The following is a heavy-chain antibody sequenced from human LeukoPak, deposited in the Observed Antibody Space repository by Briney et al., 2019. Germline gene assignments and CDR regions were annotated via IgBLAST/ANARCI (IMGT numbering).Heavy chain of an antibody. J-gene: IGHJ6*03. D-gene: IGHD2-2*01. CDR1: GFAFGSEA. Sequence: GGSLRLSCGVSGFAFGSEAMSWVRQSPARGLEWVASISPGGGATYYADSVKGRFTISRDNSNNTLYVQMSSLRAEDTAVYYCAKSSITVVVPAANMDVWGKGTTVTVSS. CDR2: ISPGGGAT. CDR3: AKSSITVVVPAANMDV. V-gene: IGHV3-23*01.